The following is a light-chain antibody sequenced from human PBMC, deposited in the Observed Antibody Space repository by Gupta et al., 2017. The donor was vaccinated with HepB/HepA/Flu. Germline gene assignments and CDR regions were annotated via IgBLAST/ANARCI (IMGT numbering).Light chain of an antibody. CDR1: QSITNY. V-gene: IGKV1-39*01. J-gene: IGKJ1*01. Sequence: DIQMTKSPSSLSASVGDRVTITCRTSQSITNYVNWYQHKPGKAPNVLIYGASNLQSGVPSRVSGSGSGTDVNLTIDSLQPEDVATYYGQQSHSLPPTFGQGTKVEVK. CDR3: QQSHSLPPT. CDR2: GAS.